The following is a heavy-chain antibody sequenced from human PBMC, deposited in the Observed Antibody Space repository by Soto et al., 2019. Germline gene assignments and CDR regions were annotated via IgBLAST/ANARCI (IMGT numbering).Heavy chain of an antibody. V-gene: IGHV3-74*01. Sequence: EVQLVESGGGLGQPGKALRLSCAASGLTFSKYWMHWVRQAPGKGPVWVSYISSEGTTTDYADSVKGRFTISRDNAKNTLYLQMDSLRVEDTAVYYCAIQDCTNDVCLEAAVTVGGALEYWGQGAQVTVSS. CDR1: GLTFSKYW. D-gene: IGHD2-8*01. J-gene: IGHJ4*02. CDR2: ISSEGTTT. CDR3: AIQDCTNDVCLEAAVTVGGALEY.